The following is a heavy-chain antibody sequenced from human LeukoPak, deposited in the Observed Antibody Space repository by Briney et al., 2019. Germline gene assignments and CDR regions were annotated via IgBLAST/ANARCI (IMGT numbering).Heavy chain of an antibody. D-gene: IGHD3-10*02. CDR2: ISSSGSTI. J-gene: IGHJ6*04. V-gene: IGHV3-48*03. Sequence: GGSLRLSCAASGFTFSSYEMNWVRQAPGKGLEWVSYISSSGSTIYYADSVKGRFTISRGNAKNSLYLQMNSLRAEDTAVHYCAELGITMIGGVWGKGTTVTISS. CDR1: GFTFSSYE. CDR3: AELGITMIGGV.